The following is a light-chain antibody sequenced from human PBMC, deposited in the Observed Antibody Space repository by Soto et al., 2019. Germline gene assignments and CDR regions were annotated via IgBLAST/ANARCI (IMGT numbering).Light chain of an antibody. CDR2: AAS. CDR3: QQSYSNPPLT. V-gene: IGKV1-39*01. J-gene: IGKJ4*01. Sequence: EIQMTQAPSSLSASVGDRVTITCRASQTISMYLNWYQQKPGKAPILLISAASSLQTGVPSRFNGSGSGTDFTTTISSLQPEDFATYYCQQSYSNPPLTFGGGTKVDIK. CDR1: QTISMY.